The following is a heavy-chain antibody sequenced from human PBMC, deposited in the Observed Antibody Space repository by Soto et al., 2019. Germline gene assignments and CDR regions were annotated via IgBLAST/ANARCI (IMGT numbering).Heavy chain of an antibody. CDR2: TYYRSRWYS. D-gene: IGHD4-4*01. Sequence: SQTLSLTCVISGDSVSSNGAAWNWIRQSPSRGLEWLGRTYYRSRWYSDYAPSVKSRITVNPDTSQNQFSLQLNSVTPEDTAIYHRARETPGFHSAFDFWGQGTLVTVSS. V-gene: IGHV6-1*01. CDR3: ARETPGFHSAFDF. CDR1: GDSVSSNGAA. J-gene: IGHJ4*02.